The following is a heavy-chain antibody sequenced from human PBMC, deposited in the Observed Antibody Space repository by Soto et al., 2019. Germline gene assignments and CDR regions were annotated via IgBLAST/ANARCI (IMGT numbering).Heavy chain of an antibody. CDR2: IEGSGTIT. V-gene: IGHV3-23*01. J-gene: IGHJ5*01. D-gene: IGHD3-10*01. CDR3: VKNSGLFNS. CDR1: GFMFSTTD. Sequence: AGGSLRLSCAASGFMFSTTDMSWVRQAPGKGLEWVTTIEGSGTITYYADSVRGRFTISRDNSKNTVYLQMDSLTADDTAVYYCVKNSGLFNSWGQGTPVTVYS.